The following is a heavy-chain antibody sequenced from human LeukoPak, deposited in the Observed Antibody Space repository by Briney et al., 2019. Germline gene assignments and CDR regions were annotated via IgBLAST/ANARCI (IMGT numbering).Heavy chain of an antibody. V-gene: IGHV4-34*01. CDR2: IYYSGST. Sequence: SETLSLTCAVYGGSFSGYYWSWIRQPPGKGLEWIGSIYYSGSTYYNPSLRSPVTISVDSSKNQFSLKLRSVTAADTAVYYCARDRYYYDSSSYFSAFDTWGQGTMVTVSS. J-gene: IGHJ3*02. D-gene: IGHD3-22*01. CDR1: GGSFSGYY. CDR3: ARDRYYYDSSSYFSAFDT.